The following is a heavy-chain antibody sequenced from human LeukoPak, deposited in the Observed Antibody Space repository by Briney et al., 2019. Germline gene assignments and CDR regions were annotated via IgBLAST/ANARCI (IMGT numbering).Heavy chain of an antibody. CDR3: ATRGLKDYYDSSGLRY. V-gene: IGHV1-24*01. D-gene: IGHD3-22*01. Sequence: GASVKVSCKASGYTFTSYGISWVRQAPGKGLEWMGGFDPEDGETIYAQKFQGRVTMTEDTSTDTAYMELSSLRSEDTAVYYCATRGLKDYYDSSGLRYWGQGTLVTVSS. J-gene: IGHJ4*02. CDR1: GYTFTSYG. CDR2: FDPEDGET.